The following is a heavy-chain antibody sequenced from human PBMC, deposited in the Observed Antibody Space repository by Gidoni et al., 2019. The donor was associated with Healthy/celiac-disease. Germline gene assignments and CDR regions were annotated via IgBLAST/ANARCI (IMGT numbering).Heavy chain of an antibody. Sequence: QAPGKGLEWVSAISGSGGSTYYADSVKGRFTISRDNSKNTLYLQMNSLRAEDTAVYYCAKEEWGGSYGDWGQGTLVTVSS. V-gene: IGHV3-23*01. CDR3: AKEEWGGSYGD. J-gene: IGHJ4*02. CDR2: ISGSGGST. D-gene: IGHD1-26*01.